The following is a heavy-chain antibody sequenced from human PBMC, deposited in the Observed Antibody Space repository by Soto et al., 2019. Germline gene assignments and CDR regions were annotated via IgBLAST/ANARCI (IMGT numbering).Heavy chain of an antibody. V-gene: IGHV3-21*01. Sequence: EVQLVESGGGLVKPGGSLRLSCAASGFIFDIYSMTWVRQAPGKGLEWVSSISSSSSYIYYADSVKGRFTISRDNAENSLYLQMSSLRADDTAVYYCARDRGAASDIRYYYYGIDVWCQGTTVTVSS. CDR3: ARDRGAASDIRYYYYGIDV. J-gene: IGHJ6*02. CDR2: ISSSSSYI. CDR1: GFIFDIYS. D-gene: IGHD3-10*01.